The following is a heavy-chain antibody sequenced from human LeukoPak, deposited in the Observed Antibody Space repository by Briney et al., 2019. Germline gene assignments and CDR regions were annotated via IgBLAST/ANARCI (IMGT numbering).Heavy chain of an antibody. CDR1: GFTFSSYS. D-gene: IGHD3-22*01. V-gene: IGHV3-23*01. J-gene: IGHJ4*02. Sequence: QPGGSLRLSCAASGFTFSSYSMSWVRQAPGKGLEWVSAISGSGGSTYYADSVKGRFTISRDNSKNTLYLQMNSLRAEDTAVYYCARGYYYDSSAYYVADYWGQGTLVTVSS. CDR3: ARGYYYDSSAYYVADY. CDR2: ISGSGGST.